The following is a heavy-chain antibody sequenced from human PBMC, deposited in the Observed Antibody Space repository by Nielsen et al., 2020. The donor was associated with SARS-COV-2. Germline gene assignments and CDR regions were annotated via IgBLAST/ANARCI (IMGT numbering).Heavy chain of an antibody. CDR1: GYTFTDYY. J-gene: IGHJ6*02. CDR3: ARARATIFGLVMSYGMDV. Sequence: SVKVSCRASGYTFTDYYIHWVRQAPGQGLEWMGRINPYSGGTNYAQKFQGTVTMTRDASISTVYMELTSDDTAVYYCARARATIFGLVMSYGMDVWGQGTTVAVSS. CDR2: INPYSGGT. V-gene: IGHV1-2*06. D-gene: IGHD3/OR15-3a*01.